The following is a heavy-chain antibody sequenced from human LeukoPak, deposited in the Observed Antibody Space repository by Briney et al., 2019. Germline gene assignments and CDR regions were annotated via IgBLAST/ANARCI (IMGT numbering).Heavy chain of an antibody. CDR3: ARQSSIAAAGRPIHFQH. CDR1: GGSIRSDY. CDR2: INHSGST. Sequence: SETLSLTCTVSGGSIRSDYWSWIRQPPGKGLEWIGEINHSGSTNYNPSLKSRVTISVDTSKNQFSLKLSSVTAADTAVYYCARQSSIAAAGRPIHFQHWGRGTLVTVTS. D-gene: IGHD6-13*01. J-gene: IGHJ1*01. V-gene: IGHV4-34*01.